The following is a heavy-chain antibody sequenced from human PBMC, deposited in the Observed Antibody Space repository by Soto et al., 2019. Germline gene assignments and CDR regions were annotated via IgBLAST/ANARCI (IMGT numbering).Heavy chain of an antibody. CDR1: GGSISSYY. CDR2: IYYSGST. Sequence: PSETLSLTCTVSGGSISSYYWSWIRRPPGKGLEWIGYIYYSGSTNYNPSLKSRVTISVDTSKNQFSLKLSSVTAADTAVYYCARGAYDSSGYYGYYFDYWGQGTLVTVSS. J-gene: IGHJ4*02. D-gene: IGHD3-22*01. CDR3: ARGAYDSSGYYGYYFDY. V-gene: IGHV4-59*01.